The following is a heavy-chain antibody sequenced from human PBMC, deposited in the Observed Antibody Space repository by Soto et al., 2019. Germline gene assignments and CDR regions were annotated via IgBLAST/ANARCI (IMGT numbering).Heavy chain of an antibody. CDR1: GYTFTSYD. CDR3: ARGIRITMVRGVPTLYYFDY. CDR2: MNPNSGNT. D-gene: IGHD3-10*01. V-gene: IGHV1-8*01. Sequence: GASVKVSCKASGYTFTSYDINWVRQATGQGLEWMGWMNPNSGNTGYAQKFQGRVTMTRNTSISTAYMELSSLRSEDTAVYYCARGIRITMVRGVPTLYYFDYWRQGTLVTVSS. J-gene: IGHJ4*02.